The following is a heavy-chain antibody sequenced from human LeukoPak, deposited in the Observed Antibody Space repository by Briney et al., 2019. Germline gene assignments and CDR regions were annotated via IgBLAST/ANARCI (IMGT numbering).Heavy chain of an antibody. J-gene: IGHJ4*02. Sequence: ASVKVSCTASGYTFTSYGISWVRQAPGQGLEWMGWISAYNGNTNYAQKLQGRVTMTTDTSTSTAYMELRSLRSDDTAVYYCARETMVRGVIITYFGYWGQGTLVTVSS. CDR1: GYTFTSYG. D-gene: IGHD3-10*01. V-gene: IGHV1-18*04. CDR3: ARETMVRGVIITYFGY. CDR2: ISAYNGNT.